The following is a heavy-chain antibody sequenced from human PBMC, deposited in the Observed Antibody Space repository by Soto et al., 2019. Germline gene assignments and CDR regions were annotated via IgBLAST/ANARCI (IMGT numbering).Heavy chain of an antibody. CDR2: IYYSGST. CDR1: GGSISSGGYY. J-gene: IGHJ4*02. Sequence: QVQLQESGPGLVKPSQTLSLTCTVSGGSISSGGYYWSWIRQHPGKGLEWIGYIYYSGSTYYNPSLKSRVTISVDTSKNQFSLKLSSVTAADTAVYYCAREAGRDDQYDILTGYYPPYFDYWGQGTLVTVSS. CDR3: AREAGRDDQYDILTGYYPPYFDY. V-gene: IGHV4-31*03. D-gene: IGHD3-9*01.